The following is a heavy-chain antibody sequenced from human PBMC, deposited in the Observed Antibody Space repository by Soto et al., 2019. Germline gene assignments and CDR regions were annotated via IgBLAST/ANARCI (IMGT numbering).Heavy chain of an antibody. CDR2: IYYSGST. Sequence: QVQLQASGPGLVKPSQTLSLTCTVSGGSISSGGYYWSWIRQHPGKGLEWIGYIYYSGSTYYNPSHKSRVTISVDTSKNQCSLKLSSVTAADTAVYYCARTAYSKAWCDPWGQGTLVTVSS. J-gene: IGHJ5*02. CDR3: ARTAYSKAWCDP. D-gene: IGHD4-4*01. CDR1: GGSISSGGYY. V-gene: IGHV4-31*03.